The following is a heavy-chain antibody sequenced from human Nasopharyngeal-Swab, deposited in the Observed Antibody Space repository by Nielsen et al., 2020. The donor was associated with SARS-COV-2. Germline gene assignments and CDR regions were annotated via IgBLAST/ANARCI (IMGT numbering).Heavy chain of an antibody. Sequence: ASVKVSCKASGYTISDYGISWVRQAPGQGLEWMGWINGYNRDTNYVQNLQGRVTITTDTSTTTAYMELRSLRSDDTAVYYCVRGRGLRFLASYYFDYWGQGTLVTVSS. D-gene: IGHD3-3*01. CDR3: VRGRGLRFLASYYFDY. J-gene: IGHJ4*02. CDR1: GYTISDYG. V-gene: IGHV1-18*04. CDR2: INGYNRDT.